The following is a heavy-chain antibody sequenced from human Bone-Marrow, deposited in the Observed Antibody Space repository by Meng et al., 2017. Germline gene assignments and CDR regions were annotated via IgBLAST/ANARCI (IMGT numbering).Heavy chain of an antibody. D-gene: IGHD6-19*01. CDR1: GFTFSSYG. V-gene: IGHV3-33*01. CDR3: ARGQQWLVPRRYFDY. Sequence: LKISCAASGFTFSSYGMHWVRQAPGKGLEWVAVIWYDGSNKYYADSVKGRFTISRDNSKNTLYLQMNSLRAEDTAVYYCARGQQWLVPRRYFDYWGQGTLVTVSS. CDR2: IWYDGSNK. J-gene: IGHJ4*02.